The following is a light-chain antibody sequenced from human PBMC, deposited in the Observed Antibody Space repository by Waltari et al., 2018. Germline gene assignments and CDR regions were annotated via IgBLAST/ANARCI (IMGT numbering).Light chain of an antibody. CDR2: GAS. V-gene: IGKV1-39*01. CDR3: QQYNSYHT. Sequence: DIQMTQSPPSLSTSVGDRVTITCRATQSISTSLNWYQQKAGKAPTLLIYGASTLERGVPSRFSGSGSGTDFTLTISSLRPEDFATYYCQQYNSYHTFGQGTKLEIK. CDR1: QSISTS. J-gene: IGKJ2*01.